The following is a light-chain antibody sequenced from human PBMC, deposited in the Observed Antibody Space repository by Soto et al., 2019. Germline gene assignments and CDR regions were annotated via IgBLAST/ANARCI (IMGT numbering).Light chain of an antibody. J-gene: IGKJ1*01. CDR1: QSVWSSL. CDR2: GAS. CDR3: QQYGSPWT. V-gene: IGKV3-20*01. Sequence: ETVLTQSPGTLSLSPGERATLSCRASQSVWSSLLAWYQHKPGQTPRLLIYGASSRATGIPDRFSGSGSGTGGSLGVGRLEPEDFAVYYCQQYGSPWTFGQGTKVEIK.